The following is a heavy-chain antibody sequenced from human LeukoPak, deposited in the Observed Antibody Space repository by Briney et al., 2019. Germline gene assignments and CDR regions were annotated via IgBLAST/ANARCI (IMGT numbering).Heavy chain of an antibody. CDR2: ISGSGGST. CDR3: AKDRGATAWYYFDY. CDR1: GFTFSSYS. J-gene: IGHJ4*02. Sequence: PGGSLRLSCAASGFTFSSYSMNWVRQAPGKGLEWVSAISGSGGSTYYADSVKGRFTISRDNSKNTLYLQMNSLRAEDTAVYYCAKDRGATAWYYFDYWGQGTLVTVSS. V-gene: IGHV3-23*01. D-gene: IGHD5-12*01.